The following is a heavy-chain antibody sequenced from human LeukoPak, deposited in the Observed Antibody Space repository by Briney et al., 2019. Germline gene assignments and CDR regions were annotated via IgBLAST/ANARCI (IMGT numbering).Heavy chain of an antibody. J-gene: IGHJ4*02. Sequence: GGSLRLSCAASGFTFSSYAMNWVRQAPGKGLEWVAVIWYDGSNKYYADSVKGRFTISRDNSKNTLYLQMNSLRAEDTAVYYCASATVTTGGDWGQGTLVTVSS. CDR2: IWYDGSNK. V-gene: IGHV3-33*08. D-gene: IGHD4-17*01. CDR3: ASATVTTGGD. CDR1: GFTFSSYA.